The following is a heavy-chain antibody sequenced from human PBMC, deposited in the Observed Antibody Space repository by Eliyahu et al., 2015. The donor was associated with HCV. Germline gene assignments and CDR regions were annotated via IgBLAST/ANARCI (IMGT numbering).Heavy chain of an antibody. CDR1: GFTFSNYG. J-gene: IGHJ4*02. D-gene: IGHD6-19*01. CDR2: ISFDGSNR. Sequence: QVQLVESGGGVVQPGRSLRLSCAASGFTFSNYGMHWVRQVPGKGLEWVAVISFDGSNRYYADSVKGRFTISRDNSKNTLYLQMNSLRPEDTAVYYCAKDPIPTGYSSGWYEGGDYWGQGTLVTVSS. CDR3: AKDPIPTGYSSGWYEGGDY. V-gene: IGHV3-30*18.